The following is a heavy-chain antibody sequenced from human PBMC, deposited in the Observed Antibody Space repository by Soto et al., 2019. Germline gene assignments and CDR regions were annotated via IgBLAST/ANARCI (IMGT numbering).Heavy chain of an antibody. J-gene: IGHJ4*02. V-gene: IGHV4-59*01. CDR1: GGSISSYY. D-gene: IGHD6-6*01. Sequence: SETLSLTCTVSGGSISSYYWSWIRQPPGKGLEWIGYIYYSGSTNYNPSLKSRVTISVDTSKNQFSLKLSSVTAADTAMYYCARAYSSSAPAIDYWGQGTLVTVSS. CDR3: ARAYSSSAPAIDY. CDR2: IYYSGST.